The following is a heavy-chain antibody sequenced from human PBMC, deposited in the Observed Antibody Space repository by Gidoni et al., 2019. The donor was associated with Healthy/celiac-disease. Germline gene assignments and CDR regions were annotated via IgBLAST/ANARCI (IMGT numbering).Heavy chain of an antibody. Sequence: QVQLQESGPGLVKPSATLSLTCTVSGYSISSGYYWGWIRQPPGKGLEWIGSIYHSGSTYYNPSLKSRVTISVDTSKNQFSLKLSSVTAADTAVYYCARGLATRDFDYWGQGTLVTVSS. V-gene: IGHV4-38-2*02. CDR1: GYSISSGYY. D-gene: IGHD5-12*01. CDR2: IYHSGST. J-gene: IGHJ4*02. CDR3: ARGLATRDFDY.